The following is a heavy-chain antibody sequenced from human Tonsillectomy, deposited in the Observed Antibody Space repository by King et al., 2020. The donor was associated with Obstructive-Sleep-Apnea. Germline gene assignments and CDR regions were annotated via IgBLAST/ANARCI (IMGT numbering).Heavy chain of an antibody. CDR3: ARTQDWKFEY. Sequence: VQLVESGGGLVQPGGSLRLSCVVSGFTFSSSWMAWVRQAPGKGLEWVANIEDNGREKSYVDSVRGRYTIARDNAKNSLFLQMTNLRAEDTAVYYCARTQDWKFEYWGQGTLVTVSS. V-gene: IGHV3-7*03. CDR1: GFTFSSSW. J-gene: IGHJ4*02. CDR2: IEDNGREK. D-gene: IGHD1-1*01.